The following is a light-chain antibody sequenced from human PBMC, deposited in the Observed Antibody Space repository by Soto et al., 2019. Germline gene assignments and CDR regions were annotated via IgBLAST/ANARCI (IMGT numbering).Light chain of an antibody. CDR2: GAS. J-gene: IGKJ2*02. CDR1: QSVSSSY. Sequence: EIVLTQFPGTLSLSPGERATLSCRASQSVSSSYLAWYQQKPGQAPRLLIYGASSRATSIPDRFSGSGSGTDFTLTISRLEPEDFAVYYCQQYGSSPGTFGQGTKLEIK. V-gene: IGKV3-20*01. CDR3: QQYGSSPGT.